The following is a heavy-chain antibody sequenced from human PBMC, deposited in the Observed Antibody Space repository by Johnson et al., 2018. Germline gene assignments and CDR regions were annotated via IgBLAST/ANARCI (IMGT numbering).Heavy chain of an antibody. D-gene: IGHD1-14*01. CDR2: IIAIFGVA. Sequence: QVQLVQSGAEVKKPGSSVKVSCKAAGGTFNRYGFSWVRQAPGQGLEWIGGIIAIFGVANYAQKFHGRVTISADISSNTAYMELSSLRSEDTAVYYCATSTDIPPRSGMDVWGQGTTVTVSS. CDR1: GGTFNRYG. V-gene: IGHV1-69*14. J-gene: IGHJ6*02. CDR3: ATSTDIPPRSGMDV.